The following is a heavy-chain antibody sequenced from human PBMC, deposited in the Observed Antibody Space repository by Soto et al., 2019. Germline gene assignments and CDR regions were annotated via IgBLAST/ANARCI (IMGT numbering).Heavy chain of an antibody. CDR2: IKGDGSST. Sequence: EVQLVESGGGLVQPGGSLRLSCAASGFTFSGYWMHWVRQVPGKGLVWVSRIKGDGSSTSYADSVKGRVTISRDNAKNTLYLQMNSLRAEDTAVYYCARDPFGATTYWGQGTLVTVSS. J-gene: IGHJ4*02. D-gene: IGHD1-26*01. CDR1: GFTFSGYW. CDR3: ARDPFGATTY. V-gene: IGHV3-74*01.